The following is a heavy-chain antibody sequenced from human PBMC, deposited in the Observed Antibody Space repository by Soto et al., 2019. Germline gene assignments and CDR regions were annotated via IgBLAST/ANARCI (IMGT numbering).Heavy chain of an antibody. CDR1: GGTFSSYT. Sequence: QVQLVQSGAEVKKPGSSVKVSCRASGGTFSSYTITWVRQAPGQGLEWMGRIIPLLGIANYAQKFQGRVTITADKSTNTAYMELSSLRSEDTAVYYCARGALIAEDTVVVPPAADARPYNWFDPWGQGTLVTVSS. D-gene: IGHD2-2*01. V-gene: IGHV1-69*02. CDR2: IIPLLGIA. J-gene: IGHJ5*02. CDR3: ARGALIAEDTVVVPPAADARPYNWFDP.